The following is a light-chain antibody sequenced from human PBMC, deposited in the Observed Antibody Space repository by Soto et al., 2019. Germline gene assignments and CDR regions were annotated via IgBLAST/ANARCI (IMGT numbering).Light chain of an antibody. CDR2: GAS. CDR3: QQYGSSPSLT. V-gene: IGKV3-20*01. Sequence: EIVLTQSPGTLSLSPGERATLSCRASQSVSSSYLAWYQQKPGQAPRLLIYGASIRATGIPDRFSDSGSGTDFTLTISRLEPEDFAVYYCQQYGSSPSLTFGGGTKVEIK. CDR1: QSVSSSY. J-gene: IGKJ4*01.